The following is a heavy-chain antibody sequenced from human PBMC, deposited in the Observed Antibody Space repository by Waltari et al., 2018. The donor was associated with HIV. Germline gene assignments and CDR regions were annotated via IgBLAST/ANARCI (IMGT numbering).Heavy chain of an antibody. V-gene: IGHV4-39*01. CDR2: IYYSGST. CDR3: ARHGGRIAVAGLYYFDY. CDR1: GGSISSSSYY. J-gene: IGHJ4*02. Sequence: QLQLQESGPGLVKPSETLSLTCTVSGGSISSSSYYWGWIRQPPGKGLEWIGSIYYSGSTYYNPSLKSRVTISVDTSKNQFSRKLSSVTAADTAVYYCARHGGRIAVAGLYYFDYWGQGTLVTVSS. D-gene: IGHD6-19*01.